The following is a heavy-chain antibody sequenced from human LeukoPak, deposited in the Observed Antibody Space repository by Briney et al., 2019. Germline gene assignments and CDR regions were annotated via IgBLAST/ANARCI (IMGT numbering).Heavy chain of an antibody. J-gene: IGHJ3*02. D-gene: IGHD6-13*01. CDR1: GPSISSSSDY. Sequence: SQTRSLTCTVSGPSISSSSDYWGWTRPPPGKGREWMGSIYHSGGTYETRSLKSRVAISVDTSKTEFSLKLSSGTAADTAVYYCARGQQLVIGAFDIWGQGTMVTVSS. CDR3: ARGQQLVIGAFDI. V-gene: IGHV4-39*01. CDR2: IYHSGGT.